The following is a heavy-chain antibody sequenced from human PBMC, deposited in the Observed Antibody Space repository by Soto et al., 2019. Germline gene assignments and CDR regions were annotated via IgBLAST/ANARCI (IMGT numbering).Heavy chain of an antibody. J-gene: IGHJ3*02. V-gene: IGHV1-18*01. Sequence: ASVTFSCKASRCTFSNYVLNWVRQAPGQGRAWTGWISAYNGNTNSSQNLEGRVTMTTETSTSTAYMELRSLRSDDTAVYYCARQWLVMEFDIGGQGTMVTVSS. CDR1: RCTFSNYV. CDR3: ARQWLVMEFDI. D-gene: IGHD6-19*01. CDR2: ISAYNGNT.